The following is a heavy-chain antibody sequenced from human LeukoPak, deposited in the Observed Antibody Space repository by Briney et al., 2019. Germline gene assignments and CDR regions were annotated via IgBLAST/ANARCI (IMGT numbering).Heavy chain of an antibody. J-gene: IGHJ4*02. CDR1: GGSLSSYY. D-gene: IGHD1-26*01. Sequence: SETLSLTCTVSGGSLSSYYWSWIREPPGKGLEWIGYIYTSGSTNYNPSLKSRVTISVDTSKNQFSLKLSSVTAAHTAVYYCARTTTVLFDYWGQGTLVTVSS. V-gene: IGHV4-4*09. CDR3: ARTTTVLFDY. CDR2: IYTSGST.